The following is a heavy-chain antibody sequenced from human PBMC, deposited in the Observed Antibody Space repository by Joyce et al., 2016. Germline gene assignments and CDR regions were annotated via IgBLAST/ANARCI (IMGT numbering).Heavy chain of an antibody. CDR3: ARSQWLAPLMY. V-gene: IGHV4-34*01. Sequence: QVQLQQWGAGLLKPSETLSLTCAVSAGPFRGFFWTWVRQPPGKGLEWIGDINNSGVTNYNPSLKPRVTFSVDTSKNQFSLKLTSLSAADTAVYYCARSQWLAPLMYWGQGTPVTVSS. J-gene: IGHJ4*02. CDR2: INNSGVT. D-gene: IGHD6-19*01. CDR1: AGPFRGFF.